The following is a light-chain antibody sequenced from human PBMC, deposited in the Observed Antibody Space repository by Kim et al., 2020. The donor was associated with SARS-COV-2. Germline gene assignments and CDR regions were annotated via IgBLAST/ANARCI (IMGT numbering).Light chain of an antibody. CDR2: QDS. J-gene: IGLJ2*01. CDR1: KLGDKS. V-gene: IGLV3-1*01. CDR3: QAWDSSTAV. Sequence: SVSPDQTSSFTCSGVKLGDKSACWYQQKPGESPLLVIYQDSQRPSGIPERFSGSNSGNTATLTISGTQAMEEADYYCQAWDSSTAVFGGGTQLTVL.